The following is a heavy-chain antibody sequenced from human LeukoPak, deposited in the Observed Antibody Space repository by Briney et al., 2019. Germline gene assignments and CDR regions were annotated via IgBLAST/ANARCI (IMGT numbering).Heavy chain of an antibody. Sequence: PGGSLRLSCAASGFTFSNHWMHWVHQAPGKGLVWVSRINSDMSSTNYADSVKGRFTISRDNAKNTLYLQMNSLRAEDTAVYYCARDIAVSGNYFDYWGQGTLVTVSS. CDR1: GFTFSNHW. CDR2: INSDMSST. D-gene: IGHD6-19*01. J-gene: IGHJ4*02. V-gene: IGHV3-74*01. CDR3: ARDIAVSGNYFDY.